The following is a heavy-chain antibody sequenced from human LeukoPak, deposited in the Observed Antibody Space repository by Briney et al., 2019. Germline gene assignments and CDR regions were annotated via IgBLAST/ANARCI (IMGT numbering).Heavy chain of an antibody. V-gene: IGHV4-30-2*01. CDR1: GDSISSGDYS. Sequence: PSQTLSLTCAASGDSISSGDYSWSWIRQPSGKGLGWIGYIFHSGSSYYNPSLKSRVTISVDKSKNQFSLRLTSVTAAGTAVYYCARELWFVNAPGSWFDPWGQGTLVTVSS. CDR3: ARELWFVNAPGSWFDP. CDR2: IFHSGSS. D-gene: IGHD3-10*01. J-gene: IGHJ5*02.